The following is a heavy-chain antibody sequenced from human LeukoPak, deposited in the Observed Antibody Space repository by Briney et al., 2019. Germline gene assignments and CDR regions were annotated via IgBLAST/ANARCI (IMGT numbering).Heavy chain of an antibody. J-gene: IGHJ3*02. V-gene: IGHV3-33*01. CDR3: ARDGVRRFGELDAFDI. Sequence: GGSLRLSCAASGFTFSSYGMHWVRQAPGKGLEWVAVIWYDGSNKYYADSVKGRFTISRDNSKNTLYLQMNSLRAEDTAVYYCARDGVRRFGELDAFDIWGQGTMVTVSS. CDR2: IWYDGSNK. CDR1: GFTFSSYG. D-gene: IGHD3-10*01.